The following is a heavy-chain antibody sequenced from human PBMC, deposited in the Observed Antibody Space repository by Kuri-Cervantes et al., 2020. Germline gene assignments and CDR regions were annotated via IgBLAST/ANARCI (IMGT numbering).Heavy chain of an antibody. CDR3: ARETGSSWYAWGY. CDR2: IWYDGSNK. Sequence: GESLKISCAASGFTFSSYAMYWVRQAPGKGLEWVAVIWYDGSNKYYADSVKGRFTISRDNSKNTLYLQMNSLRAEDTALYYCARETGSSWYAWGYWGQGTLVTVSS. D-gene: IGHD6-13*01. V-gene: IGHV3-33*08. CDR1: GFTFSSYA. J-gene: IGHJ4*02.